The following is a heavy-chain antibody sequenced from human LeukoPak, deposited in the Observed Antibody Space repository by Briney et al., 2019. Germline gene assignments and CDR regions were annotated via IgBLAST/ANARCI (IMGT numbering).Heavy chain of an antibody. J-gene: IGHJ4*02. D-gene: IGHD1-1*01. CDR2: ISSSGSTI. Sequence: PGGSLRLSCAASGLTFSSYEMNWVRQAPGKGLEWVSYISSSGSTIYYADSVKGRFTISRDNAKNSLYLQMNSLRAEDTAVYYCARDSPQLNYYFDYWGQGTLVTVSS. CDR1: GLTFSSYE. V-gene: IGHV3-48*03. CDR3: ARDSPQLNYYFDY.